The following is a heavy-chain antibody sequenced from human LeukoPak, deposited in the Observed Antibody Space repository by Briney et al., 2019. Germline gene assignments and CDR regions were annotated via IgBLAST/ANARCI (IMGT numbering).Heavy chain of an antibody. D-gene: IGHD3-16*01. J-gene: IGHJ3*02. CDR2: ISSSSSYI. CDR3: AKEGVNEGGAFDI. CDR1: GFTFSSYS. V-gene: IGHV3-21*04. Sequence: GGSLRLSCAASGFTFSSYSMNWVRQAPGKGLEWVSSISSSSSYIYYADSVRGRFTISRDNAKNSLYLQMNSLRAEDTAVYYCAKEGVNEGGAFDIWGQGTMVTVSS.